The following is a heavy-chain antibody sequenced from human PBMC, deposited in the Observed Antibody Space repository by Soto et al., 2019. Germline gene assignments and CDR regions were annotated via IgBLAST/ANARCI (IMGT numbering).Heavy chain of an antibody. J-gene: IGHJ4*02. CDR1: GGSFSGYY. CDR3: ASDLTTTAMAED. Sequence: QVQLQQWGAGLLKPSETLSLTCAVYGGSFSGYYWSWIRQPPGKGLEWIGEINHSGSTNYNPSLKSRVTISVDTSKNQFSLKLSSVTAAGTAVYYCASDLTTTAMAEDWGQGTLVTVSS. V-gene: IGHV4-34*01. D-gene: IGHD5-18*01. CDR2: INHSGST.